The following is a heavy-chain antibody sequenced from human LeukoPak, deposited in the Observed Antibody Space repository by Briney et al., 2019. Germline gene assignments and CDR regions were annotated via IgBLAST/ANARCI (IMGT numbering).Heavy chain of an antibody. CDR1: GGSISSYY. CDR2: IYYSGST. V-gene: IGHV4-59*08. J-gene: IGHJ4*02. D-gene: IGHD1-14*01. Sequence: PSETLSLTCTVSGGSISSYYWSWIRQPPGKGLEWIGYIYYSGSTNYNPSLKSRVTISVDTSKNQFSLKLSSVTAADTAVYYCARRIKGVYYFDYWGQGTLVTVSS. CDR3: ARRIKGVYYFDY.